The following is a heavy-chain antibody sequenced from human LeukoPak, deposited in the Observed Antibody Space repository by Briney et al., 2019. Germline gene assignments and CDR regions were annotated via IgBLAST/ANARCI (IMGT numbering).Heavy chain of an antibody. Sequence: GGSLRLSCAASGFTFSSYSMNWVRQAPGRGLEWVSSISTRSSHIYYADSVKGRFTISRDNAKNSLYLHMNSLRAEDTVVYYCARDWDYSFDYWGQGTLVTVSS. V-gene: IGHV3-21*01. CDR2: ISTRSSHI. D-gene: IGHD4-11*01. CDR3: ARDWDYSFDY. J-gene: IGHJ4*02. CDR1: GFTFSSYS.